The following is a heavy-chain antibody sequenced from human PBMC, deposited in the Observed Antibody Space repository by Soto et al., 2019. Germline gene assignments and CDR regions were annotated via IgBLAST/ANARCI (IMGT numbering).Heavy chain of an antibody. D-gene: IGHD5-12*01. J-gene: IGHJ4*02. Sequence: DSVKGRFTISRDNSKNTLYLQMNSLRAEDTAVYYCARFKDGYNFYFVYWGQGTLVTVSS. CDR3: ARFKDGYNFYFVY. V-gene: IGHV3-30*07.